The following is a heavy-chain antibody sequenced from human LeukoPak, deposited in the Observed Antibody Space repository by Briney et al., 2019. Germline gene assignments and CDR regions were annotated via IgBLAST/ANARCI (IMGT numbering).Heavy chain of an antibody. CDR1: GGSFSGYY. V-gene: IGHV4-34*01. D-gene: IGHD2-15*01. CDR3: ARSRSVVWFDP. Sequence: SETLSLTCAVYGGSFSGYYWSWIRQPPGKGLEWIGEINHSGSTNYNPSLKSRVTISVDTSKNQFSLKLSSVTAADTAVYYCARSRSVVWFDPWGQGTLVTVSS. J-gene: IGHJ5*02. CDR2: INHSGST.